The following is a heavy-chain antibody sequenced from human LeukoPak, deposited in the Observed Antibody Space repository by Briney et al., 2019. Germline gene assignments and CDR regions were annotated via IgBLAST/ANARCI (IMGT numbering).Heavy chain of an antibody. CDR1: GGTFSSYA. D-gene: IGHD7-27*01. V-gene: IGHV1-8*02. Sequence: GASVKVSCKASGGTFSSYAISWVRQAPGQGLEWMGWMNPNSGNTGYAQKFQGRVTMTRNTSISTAYMELSSLRSEDTAVYYCARDLFNGGYYFDYWGQGTLVTVSS. J-gene: IGHJ4*02. CDR2: MNPNSGNT. CDR3: ARDLFNGGYYFDY.